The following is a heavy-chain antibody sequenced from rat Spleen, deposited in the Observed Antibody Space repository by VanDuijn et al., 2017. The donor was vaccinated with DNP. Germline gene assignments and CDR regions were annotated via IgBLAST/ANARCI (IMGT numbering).Heavy chain of an antibody. V-gene: IGHV5-31*01. CDR2: ISTSGGST. CDR1: GFTFNKYW. D-gene: IGHD4-3*01. CDR3: VRWNSGHFDY. Sequence: EVHLVESGGDLVQPGRSLKLSCVASGFTFNKYWMTWIRQAPTKGLEWVATISTSGGSTYYRDSVKGRFAISRDNAKSTLYLQMNSLRSEDMATYYCVRWNSGHFDYWGQGVMVTVSS. J-gene: IGHJ2*01.